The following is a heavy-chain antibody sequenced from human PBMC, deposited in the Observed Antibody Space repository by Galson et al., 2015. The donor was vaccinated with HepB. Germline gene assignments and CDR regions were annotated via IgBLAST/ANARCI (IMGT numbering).Heavy chain of an antibody. CDR2: IWYDGSE. Sequence: SLRLSCAASGFTFSTYDMRWVRQAPGKGLEWVAVIWYDGSEYYVDPVKGRFTISRDNSKNTLYFQMNSLSAEDTAVYYCARDGRITMVRGVIDYWGQGTLVTVSS. J-gene: IGHJ4*02. V-gene: IGHV3-33*01. CDR3: ARDGRITMVRGVIDY. D-gene: IGHD3-10*01. CDR1: GFTFSTYD.